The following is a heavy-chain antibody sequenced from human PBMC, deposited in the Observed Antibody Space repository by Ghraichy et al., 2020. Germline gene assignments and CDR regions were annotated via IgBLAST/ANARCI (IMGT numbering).Heavy chain of an antibody. CDR2: IKQDGSEK. J-gene: IGHJ3*02. V-gene: IGHV3-7*01. D-gene: IGHD6-19*01. CDR3: ARLAVAEAFDI. CDR1: GFTFSSYW. Sequence: GSLRLSCAASGFTFSSYWMSWVRQAPGKGLEWVDNIKQDGSEKYYVDSVKGRFTISRDNAKNSLYLQMNSLRADDTAVYYCARLAVAEAFDIWGQGTMVTVSS.